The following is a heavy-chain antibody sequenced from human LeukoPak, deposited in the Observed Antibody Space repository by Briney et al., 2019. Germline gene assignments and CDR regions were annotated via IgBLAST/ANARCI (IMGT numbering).Heavy chain of an antibody. CDR3: TMTNDNFWGAPSSCSMDV. CDR2: IRSKANSYAT. V-gene: IGHV3-73*01. Sequence: PGGSLKLSCAASGFTFSGSAMHWVRQASGKGLEWVGRIRSKANSYATAYAASVKGRFTISRDDSKNTAYLQMNSLKTEDTAVYYCTMTNDNFWGAPSSCSMDVWGQGTTVTVSS. D-gene: IGHD2-2*01. J-gene: IGHJ6*02. CDR1: GFTFSGSA.